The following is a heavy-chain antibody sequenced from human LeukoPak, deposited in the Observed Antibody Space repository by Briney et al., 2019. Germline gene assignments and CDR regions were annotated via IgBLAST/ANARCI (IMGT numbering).Heavy chain of an antibody. D-gene: IGHD5-18*01. J-gene: IGHJ4*02. CDR1: GGSISSHY. V-gene: IGHV4-59*11. CDR3: ARCGGDTAMPFDY. Sequence: SETLSLTCTVSGGSISSHYWSWIRQPPGKGLEWIGYIYYSGSTNYSPSLKSRVSISVDTSKNQFSLKLSSVTAADTAVYYCARCGGDTAMPFDYWGQGTLVTVSS. CDR2: IYYSGST.